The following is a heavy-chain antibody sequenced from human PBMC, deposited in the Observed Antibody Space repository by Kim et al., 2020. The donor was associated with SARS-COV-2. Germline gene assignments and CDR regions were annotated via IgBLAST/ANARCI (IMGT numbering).Heavy chain of an antibody. V-gene: IGHV1-18*01. CDR2: GNT. Sequence: GNTNYAKTVQGRVTMPADTSTTTAYMALRSLRSDDTAVYYCARGSYWDYWGQGTLVTVSS. J-gene: IGHJ4*02. CDR3: ARGSYWDY.